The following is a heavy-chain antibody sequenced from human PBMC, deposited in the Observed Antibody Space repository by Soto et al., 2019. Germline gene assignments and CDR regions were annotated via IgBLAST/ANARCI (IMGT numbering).Heavy chain of an antibody. CDR1: GFTFSTYP. V-gene: IGHV3-23*01. D-gene: IGHD3-10*01. CDR2: ISGSGGST. J-gene: IGHJ4*02. Sequence: EVQLLESGGGLVQVGESLRLSCPASGFTFSTYPMSWVRQAPGKGLEWVSSISGSGGSTYYADSVRGRFTISRDNTKNTLYLQMNSLRAEDTAVYYCAKTNLFGSGTKDYWGQGTLVTVSS. CDR3: AKTNLFGSGTKDY.